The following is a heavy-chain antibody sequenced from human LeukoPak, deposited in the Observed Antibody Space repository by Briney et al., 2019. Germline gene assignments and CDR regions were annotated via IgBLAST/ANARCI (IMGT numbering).Heavy chain of an antibody. CDR1: GFTFSSYS. CDR3: ARGPPYYDILTGYSDH. CDR2: ISSSSSYI. J-gene: IGHJ4*02. D-gene: IGHD3-9*01. V-gene: IGHV3-21*01. Sequence: GGSLRLSCAASGFTFSSYSMNWVRQAPGKGLEWVSSISSSSSYIYYADSVKGRFTISRDNAKNSLYLQMNSLRAEDTAVYYRARGPPYYDILTGYSDHWGQGTLVTVSS.